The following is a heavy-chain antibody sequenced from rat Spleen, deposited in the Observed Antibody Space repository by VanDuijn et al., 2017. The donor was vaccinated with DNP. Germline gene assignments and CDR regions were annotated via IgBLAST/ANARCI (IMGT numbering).Heavy chain of an antibody. J-gene: IGHJ2*01. Sequence: EVQLVESGGGLVQPGRSLKLSCAASGFIFSNYVMAWVRQAPTKGLEWVASITASSGTTYYRDSVKGRFTISADDAKNTLFLQMDSLRSEDTATYYCTTDNYSAPFDYWGQGVLVTVSS. V-gene: IGHV5-27*01. CDR1: GFIFSNYV. CDR3: TTDNYSAPFDY. CDR2: ITASSGTT. D-gene: IGHD1-8*01.